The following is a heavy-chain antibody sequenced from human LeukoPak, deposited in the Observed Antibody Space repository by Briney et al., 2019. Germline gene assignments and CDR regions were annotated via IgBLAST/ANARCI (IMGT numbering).Heavy chain of an antibody. CDR2: ISAYNGHT. J-gene: IGHJ4*02. Sequence: ASVKVSCKASGYTFTSYGISWVRQAPGQGLEWMGWISAYNGHTNYAQKFQGRVTMTTDTSTSTASMELRSLRSDDTAVYYCARDVATWEATDYWGQGTLVTVSS. CDR3: ARDVATWEATDY. D-gene: IGHD1-26*01. V-gene: IGHV1-18*01. CDR1: GYTFTSYG.